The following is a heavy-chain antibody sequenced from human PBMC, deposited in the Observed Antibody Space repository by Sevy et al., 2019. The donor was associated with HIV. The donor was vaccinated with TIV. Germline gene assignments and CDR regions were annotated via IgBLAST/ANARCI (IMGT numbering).Heavy chain of an antibody. J-gene: IGHJ6*02. CDR1: GFTFSSYA. CDR2: ISGSGGST. Sequence: GGSLRLSCAASGFTFSSYAMSWVRQAPGKGLEWVSTISGSGGSTYYADSVKGRFTISRDNANHFLYQEMNSLRPEDTAFYYCANDINRGCDGINCYPYYYYFYGLDVWGQWTTVTVSS. D-gene: IGHD2-21*01. V-gene: IGHV3-23*01. CDR3: ANDINRGCDGINCYPYYYYFYGLDV.